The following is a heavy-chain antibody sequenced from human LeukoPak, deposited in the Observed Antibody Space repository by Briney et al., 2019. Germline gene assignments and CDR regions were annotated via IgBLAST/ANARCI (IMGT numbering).Heavy chain of an antibody. J-gene: IGHJ6*02. CDR1: GFTFSSYG. CDR2: LSSRSNYI. D-gene: IGHD6-13*01. V-gene: IGHV3-21*01. Sequence: GGSLRLSCAASGFTFSSYGMHWVRQAPGKGLEWVSSLSSRSNYIYYADAVKGRFTISRDNAKNSLYLQMNSLRAEDTAVYYCARAIISSSYMDVWGQGTTVTVSS. CDR3: ARAIISSSYMDV.